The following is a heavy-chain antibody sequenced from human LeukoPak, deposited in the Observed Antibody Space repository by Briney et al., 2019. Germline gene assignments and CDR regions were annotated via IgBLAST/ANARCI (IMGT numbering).Heavy chain of an antibody. CDR3: ARIYYYDSSGYLDAFGI. J-gene: IGHJ3*02. Sequence: ASVTVSCKASGYTFTGYYMHWVRQAPGQGLEWMGWINPNSGGTNYAQKFQGRVTMTRDTSISTAYMELSRLRSDDTAVYYCARIYYYDSSGYLDAFGIWGQGTMVTVSS. CDR2: INPNSGGT. D-gene: IGHD3-22*01. CDR1: GYTFTGYY. V-gene: IGHV1-2*02.